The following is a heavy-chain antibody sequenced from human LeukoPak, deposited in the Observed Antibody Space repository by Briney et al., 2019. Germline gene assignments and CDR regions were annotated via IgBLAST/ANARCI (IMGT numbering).Heavy chain of an antibody. J-gene: IGHJ4*02. CDR2: INHSGST. Sequence: PSETLSLTCAVYGGSFSGYYWSWIRQPPGKGLEWIGEINHSGSTNYNPSLKSRATISVDTSKNQFSLKLSSVTAADTAVYYCARGDSSGYFSYWGQGTLVTVSS. CDR3: ARGDSSGYFSY. CDR1: GGSFSGYY. D-gene: IGHD3-22*01. V-gene: IGHV4-34*01.